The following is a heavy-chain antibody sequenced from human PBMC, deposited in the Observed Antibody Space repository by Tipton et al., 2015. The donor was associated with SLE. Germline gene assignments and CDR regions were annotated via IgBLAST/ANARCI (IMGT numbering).Heavy chain of an antibody. D-gene: IGHD3-9*01. V-gene: IGHV4-38-2*02. CDR2: IYHSGTT. J-gene: IGHJ5*02. CDR3: ARAERGAYDILTGYLASNWFDP. Sequence: TLSLTCTVSGFSISSGYYWGWIRQPPGKGLEWIGTIYHSGTTYYRSSLKSRVTISVDTSKNQFSLNLRSLTAADTAVYYCARAERGAYDILTGYLASNWFDPWGQGTLVTVSS. CDR1: GFSISSGYY.